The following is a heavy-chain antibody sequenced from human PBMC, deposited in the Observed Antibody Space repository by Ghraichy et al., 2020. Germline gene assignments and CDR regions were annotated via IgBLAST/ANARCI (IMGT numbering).Heavy chain of an antibody. CDR1: GGSISSGGYY. J-gene: IGHJ1*01. D-gene: IGHD4-17*01. CDR2: IYYSGST. V-gene: IGHV4-31*03. Sequence: TLSLTYTVSGGSISSGGYYWSWIRQHPGKGLEWIGYIYYSGSTYYNPSLKSRVTISVDTSKNQFSLKLSSVTAADTAVYYCALYTVIQAVQHWGQGTLVTVSS. CDR3: ALYTVIQAVQH.